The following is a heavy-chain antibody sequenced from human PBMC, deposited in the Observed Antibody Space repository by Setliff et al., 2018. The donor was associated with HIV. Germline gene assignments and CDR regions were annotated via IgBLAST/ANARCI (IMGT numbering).Heavy chain of an antibody. CDR2: IRSKAYGGTT. CDR3: TREKDSSGWYLNWFDP. J-gene: IGHJ5*02. V-gene: IGHV3-49*04. Sequence: GGSLRLSCAASGFTFSTYRMNWVRQAPGKRLGCIGFIRSKAYGGTTEYAASVKGRFTISRDDSKSIAYLQMNSLKTEDTAVYFCTREKDSSGWYLNWFDPWGQGTLVTVSS. CDR1: GFTFSTYR. D-gene: IGHD6-19*01.